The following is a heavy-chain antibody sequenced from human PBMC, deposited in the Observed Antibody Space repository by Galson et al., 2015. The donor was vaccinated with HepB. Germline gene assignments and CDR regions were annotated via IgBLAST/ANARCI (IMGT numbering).Heavy chain of an antibody. CDR3: ARDKDSSGWLYWYFEL. CDR1: GFTFSHYS. V-gene: IGHV3-21*01. CDR2: ISSSSTYI. J-gene: IGHJ2*01. D-gene: IGHD6-19*01. Sequence: SLRLSCAASGFTFSHYSLPWVRQAPGKGLEWVSSISSSSTYIYYADSAKGRFTVSRDNAKNSLYLQMNSLRAEDTAVYYCARDKDSSGWLYWYFELWGRGTLVTVSS.